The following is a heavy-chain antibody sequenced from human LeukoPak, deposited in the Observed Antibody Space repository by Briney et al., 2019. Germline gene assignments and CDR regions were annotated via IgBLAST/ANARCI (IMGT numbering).Heavy chain of an antibody. CDR1: GGSISSYY. V-gene: IGHV4-59*12. CDR2: IYYSGST. J-gene: IGHJ4*02. CDR3: ARGFSSSWYGY. D-gene: IGHD6-13*01. Sequence: PSETLSLTCTVSGGSISSYYWSWIRQPPGKGLEWIGSIYYSGSTYYNPSLKSRVTISLDTSKNQCSLKLSSVTAADTAVYCCARGFSSSWYGYWGQGTLVTVSS.